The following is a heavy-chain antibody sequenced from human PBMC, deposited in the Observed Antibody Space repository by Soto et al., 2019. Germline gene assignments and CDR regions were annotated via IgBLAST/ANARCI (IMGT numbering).Heavy chain of an antibody. CDR1: GFPFSNYA. CDR3: AGGGRNLLFYKCFDI. D-gene: IGHD3-10*01. J-gene: IGHJ3*02. CDR2: IWFDGSKK. Sequence: GGSLRLSCAASGFPFSNYAMHWARQAPGKGLEWVAVIWFDGSKKYYGDSVKGRFTISRDNSKNTLYLQMNSLRAEDTAVYYCAGGGRNLLFYKCFDIWGQGTMVTVSS. V-gene: IGHV3-33*01.